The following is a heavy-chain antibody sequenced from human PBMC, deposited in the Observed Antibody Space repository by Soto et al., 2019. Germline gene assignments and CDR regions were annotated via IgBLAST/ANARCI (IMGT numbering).Heavy chain of an antibody. CDR2: IYHSGST. V-gene: IGHV4-39*01. J-gene: IGHJ5*02. CDR1: GGSISSGDYY. Sequence: SETLSLTCTVSGGSISSGDYYWSRNRQPPGKGLEWIGSIYHSGSTYYNPSLKSRVTISVDTSKNQFSLKLSSVTAADTAVYYCATQEVGGSYVYTFDPWGQGTLVTV. CDR3: ATQEVGGSYVYTFDP. D-gene: IGHD1-26*01.